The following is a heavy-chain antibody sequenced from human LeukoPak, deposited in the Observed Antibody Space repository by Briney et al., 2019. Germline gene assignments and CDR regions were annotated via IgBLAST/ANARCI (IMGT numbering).Heavy chain of an antibody. J-gene: IGHJ4*02. D-gene: IGHD2/OR15-2a*01. CDR3: ARTFSSATFWLDYFDY. V-gene: IGHV3-53*01. CDR2: IYSGGST. Sequence: RSGGSLRLSCAASGFTVSSNYMSWVRQAPGKGLERVSVIYSGGSTYYADSVKGRFTISRDNSKNTLYLQMNSLRAEDTAVYYCARTFSSATFWLDYFDYWGQGTLVTVSS. CDR1: GFTVSSNY.